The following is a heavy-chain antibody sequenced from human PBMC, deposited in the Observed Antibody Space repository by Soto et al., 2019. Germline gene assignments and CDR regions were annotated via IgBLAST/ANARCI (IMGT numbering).Heavy chain of an antibody. CDR2: ISWNSGSI. CDR3: AKSRKVLWFGEPLDY. Sequence: EVQLVESGGGLVQPGRSLRLSCAASGFTFDDYAMHWVRQAPGKGLEWVSGISWNSGSIGYADSVKGRFTISRDNAKNSLYLQMNSLRAEDTALYYCAKSRKVLWFGEPLDYWGQGTLVTVSS. J-gene: IGHJ4*02. CDR1: GFTFDDYA. V-gene: IGHV3-9*01. D-gene: IGHD3-10*01.